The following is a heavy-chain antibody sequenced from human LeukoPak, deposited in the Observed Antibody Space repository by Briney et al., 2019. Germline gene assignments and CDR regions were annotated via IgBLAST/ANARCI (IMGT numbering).Heavy chain of an antibody. CDR1: GFTVSSNY. CDR3: AREVLEIRAYYFDY. Sequence: GGSLRLSCAASGFTVSSNYMSWVRQAPGKGLEWVSVIYSGGSTYYADSVKGRFAISRDNSKNTLYLQMNSLRAEDTAVYYCAREVLEIRAYYFDYWGQGTLVTVSS. J-gene: IGHJ4*02. CDR2: IYSGGST. V-gene: IGHV3-66*01.